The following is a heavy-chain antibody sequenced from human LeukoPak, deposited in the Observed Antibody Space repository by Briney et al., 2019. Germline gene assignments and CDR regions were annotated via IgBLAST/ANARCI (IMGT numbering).Heavy chain of an antibody. CDR1: GFTFSNYW. D-gene: IGHD3-3*01. CDR2: IKQDGSEK. Sequence: GGSLRLSCAASGFTFSNYWMNWVRQAPGKGLEWVANIKQDGSEKFYVDSVKGRFTISRDNAKSSLYLQMTFLRAEDTAVYYCTRAVSSGYYNLYFDYWGQGALVTVSS. V-gene: IGHV3-7*04. J-gene: IGHJ4*02. CDR3: TRAVSSGYYNLYFDY.